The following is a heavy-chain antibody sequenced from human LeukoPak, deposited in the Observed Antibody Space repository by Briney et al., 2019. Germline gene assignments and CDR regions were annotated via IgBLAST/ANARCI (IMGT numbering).Heavy chain of an antibody. D-gene: IGHD6-13*01. Sequence: PGGSLGLSCAASGFTFSSYAMSWVRQAPGKGLEWVSTISGSGGSTYYADSVKGRFTISRDNSKNTLYLQMNSLRAEDTAVYYCAKEQEVSGVAAAGDDAFDIWGQGTMVTVSS. CDR2: ISGSGGST. V-gene: IGHV3-23*01. CDR3: AKEQEVSGVAAAGDDAFDI. J-gene: IGHJ3*02. CDR1: GFTFSSYA.